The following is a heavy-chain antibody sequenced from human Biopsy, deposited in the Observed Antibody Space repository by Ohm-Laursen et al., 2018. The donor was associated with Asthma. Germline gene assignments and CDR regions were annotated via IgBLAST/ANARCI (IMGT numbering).Heavy chain of an antibody. Sequence: TLSLTCTVSGGSISSGAYYWSWVRQPPGKCLEWIGYIYYIGSTYYNPSLKSRVAISLDTSKNQFSLKLSSVTAADTAVYFCARRGGVRRYFDYWGQGTLVTVSS. CDR3: ARRGGVRRYFDY. J-gene: IGHJ4*02. CDR2: IYYIGST. D-gene: IGHD3-16*01. CDR1: GGSISSGAYY. V-gene: IGHV4-30-4*01.